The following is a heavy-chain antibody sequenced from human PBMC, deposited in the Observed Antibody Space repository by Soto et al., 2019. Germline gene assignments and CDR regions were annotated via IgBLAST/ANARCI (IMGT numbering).Heavy chain of an antibody. Sequence: SETLSLTCAVYGGSFSGYYWSWIRQPPGKGLEWIGEINHSGSTNYNPSLKSRVTISVDTSKNQFSLKLSSVTAADTAVYYCARDRCSSTSCYERWFDPWGQGTLVTVAS. J-gene: IGHJ5*02. V-gene: IGHV4-34*01. CDR1: GGSFSGYY. D-gene: IGHD2-2*01. CDR3: ARDRCSSTSCYERWFDP. CDR2: INHSGST.